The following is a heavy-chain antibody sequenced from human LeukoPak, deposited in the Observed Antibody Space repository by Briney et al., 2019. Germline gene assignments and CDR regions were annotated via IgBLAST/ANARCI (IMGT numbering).Heavy chain of an antibody. V-gene: IGHV4-61*02. J-gene: IGHJ6*02. CDR2: IYTSGST. Sequence: SQTLSLTCTVSGGSISSGSYYWSWIRQPAGKGLEWIGRIYTSGSTNYNPSLKSRVTISVDTSKNQFSLKLSSVTAADTAVCYCARGDYDFWSGYYTGVLDVWGQGTTVTVSS. CDR3: ARGDYDFWSGYYTGVLDV. D-gene: IGHD3-3*01. CDR1: GGSISSGSYY.